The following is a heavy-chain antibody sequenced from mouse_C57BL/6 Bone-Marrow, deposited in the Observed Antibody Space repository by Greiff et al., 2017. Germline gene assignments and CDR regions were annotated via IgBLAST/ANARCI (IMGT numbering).Heavy chain of an antibody. CDR1: GYTFTDYN. CDR3: ARERNYYVSFYWYFDV. D-gene: IGHD1-1*01. Sequence: EVKLQQSGPELVKPGASVKMSCKASGYTFTDYNMHWVKQSHGKSLEWIGYINPNNGGTSYNQKFKGKATLTVNKSSSTAYMELRSLTSEDSAVYYCARERNYYVSFYWYFDVWGTGTTVTVSS. CDR2: INPNNGGT. J-gene: IGHJ1*03. V-gene: IGHV1-22*01.